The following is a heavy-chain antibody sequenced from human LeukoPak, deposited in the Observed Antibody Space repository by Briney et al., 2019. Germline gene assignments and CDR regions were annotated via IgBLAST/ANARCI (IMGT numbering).Heavy chain of an antibody. V-gene: IGHV3-23*01. D-gene: IGHD3-22*01. CDR1: GFTFRSYG. Sequence: GGSLRLSCAASGFTFRSYGMKWVRQAPGKGLEWVSCISGSGGTTYFADSVNGRFTISRDNSKNSLSLQVSSLRAEDTAVYYCAKTNGYYSDWGQGTLLTVSS. CDR3: AKTNGYYSD. CDR2: ISGSGGTT. J-gene: IGHJ4*02.